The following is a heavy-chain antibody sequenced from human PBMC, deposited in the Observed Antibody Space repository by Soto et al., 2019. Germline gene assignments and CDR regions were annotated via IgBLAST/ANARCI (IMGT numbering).Heavy chain of an antibody. J-gene: IGHJ4*02. CDR3: AKGSRSGGLYNFDY. CDR1: SFTFSDYA. D-gene: IGHD3-10*01. Sequence: GGSLRLSCAASSFTFSDYAMTWVRQAPGKGLEWVATVGLDGANTRYADSVKGRFTISRDDSRDAVFLQMNNLRLEDTAVYYCAKGSRSGGLYNFDYWGQGTPVTVSS. V-gene: IGHV3-23*01. CDR2: VGLDGANT.